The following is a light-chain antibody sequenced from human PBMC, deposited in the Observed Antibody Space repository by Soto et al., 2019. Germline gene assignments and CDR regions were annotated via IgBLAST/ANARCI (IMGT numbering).Light chain of an antibody. Sequence: EIVLTQSPVTLSLSPGERATLSCRASQSVSSYLAWYQQKPGQAPRLLIYDASNRATGIPARFSGSGSGTDFTLTIGSLEPEDFAVYYCQQYGSSPLTFGGGTKVEIK. V-gene: IGKV3-11*01. CDR1: QSVSSY. J-gene: IGKJ4*01. CDR2: DAS. CDR3: QQYGSSPLT.